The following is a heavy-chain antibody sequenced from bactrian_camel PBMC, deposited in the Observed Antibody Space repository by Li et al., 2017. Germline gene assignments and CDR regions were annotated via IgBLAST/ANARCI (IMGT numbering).Heavy chain of an antibody. J-gene: IGHJ6*01. Sequence: QVQLVESGGGSVQSGGSLRLSCVGSGYTYSTYCMGWFRQAPGKEREGVATIGRYETNPKYEDSVKGRFTMFRDNRKNTLYLQMNSLKPEDTAVYHCAAEPRGSASWGQGTQVTV. CDR1: GYTYSTYC. V-gene: IGHV3S53*01. CDR2: IGRYETNP. D-gene: IGHD3*01. CDR3: AAEPRGSAS.